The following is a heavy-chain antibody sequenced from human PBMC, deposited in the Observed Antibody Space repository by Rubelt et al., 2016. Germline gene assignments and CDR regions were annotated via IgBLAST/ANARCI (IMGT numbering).Heavy chain of an antibody. Sequence: QVQLQQWGAGLLKPSETLSLTCAVYGGSFSGFCWSWIRQPPGKGLEWIGEIYPGGSTNYNPSLKSRVTLSVDTSQNQFSLKVTFVTAADTAVYFCARGGKYSYDSWFDYWGQGTLVTVSS. J-gene: IGHJ4*02. V-gene: IGHV4-34*01. D-gene: IGHD5-18*01. CDR1: GGSFSGFC. CDR3: ARGGKYSYDSWFDY. CDR2: IYPGGST.